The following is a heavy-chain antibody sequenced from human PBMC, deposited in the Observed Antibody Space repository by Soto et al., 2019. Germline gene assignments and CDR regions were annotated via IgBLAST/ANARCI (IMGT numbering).Heavy chain of an antibody. CDR1: GGSFSGYY. CDR3: ARGRIWSGYLTYYYMDV. Sequence: SETLSLTCAVYGGSFSGYYWSWIRQSPGKGLEWIGEINHSGSTNYNPSLKSRVTISVDTSKNQFSLKLSSVTAADTAVYYCARGRIWSGYLTYYYMDVWVKGTTVTVSS. V-gene: IGHV4-34*01. J-gene: IGHJ6*03. CDR2: INHSGST. D-gene: IGHD3-3*01.